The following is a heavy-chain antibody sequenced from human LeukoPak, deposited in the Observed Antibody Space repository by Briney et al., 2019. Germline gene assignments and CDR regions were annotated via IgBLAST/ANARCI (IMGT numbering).Heavy chain of an antibody. CDR1: GGTFSSYT. CDR3: ARGFVDTAMAFDY. D-gene: IGHD5-18*01. Sequence: SVKVSCKASGGTFSSYTISWVRQAPGQGLEWMGRIIPILGIANYAQKFQGRVTITADKSTSTAYMELSSLRSEDTALYYCARGFVDTAMAFDYWGQVTLVTVSS. V-gene: IGHV1-69*02. CDR2: IIPILGIA. J-gene: IGHJ4*02.